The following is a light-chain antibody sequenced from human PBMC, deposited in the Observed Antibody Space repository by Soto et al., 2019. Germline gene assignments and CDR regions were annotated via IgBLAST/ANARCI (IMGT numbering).Light chain of an antibody. J-gene: IGKJ4*01. CDR3: QQRTSWPQT. CDR2: GAS. CDR1: QSVGSN. V-gene: IGKV3D-15*01. Sequence: EIVMTQSPATLSVSPGERATLSCRASQSVGSNLAWYQQKPGQAPSLLISGASTRATGIPARFSGSGFGTDFTLTISTLEPEDLAVYFCQQRTSWPQTVGGGTKVEI.